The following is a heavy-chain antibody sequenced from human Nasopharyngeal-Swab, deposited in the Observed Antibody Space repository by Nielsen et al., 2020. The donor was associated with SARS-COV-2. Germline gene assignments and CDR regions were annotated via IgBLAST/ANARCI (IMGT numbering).Heavy chain of an antibody. CDR3: ARGGDPREVVAATDCFDP. CDR1: GVSISGNNYN. Sequence: SETLSLTCTVSGVSISGNNYNWGWIRQSPGKGLEWIGSVFHSGSTDYNPSLKSRVTISVDRSNNDFSLKLTSLTAADTAVYYCARGGDPREVVAATDCFDPWGQGTLVTVSS. V-gene: IGHV4-39*07. J-gene: IGHJ5*02. D-gene: IGHD2-15*01. CDR2: VFHSGST.